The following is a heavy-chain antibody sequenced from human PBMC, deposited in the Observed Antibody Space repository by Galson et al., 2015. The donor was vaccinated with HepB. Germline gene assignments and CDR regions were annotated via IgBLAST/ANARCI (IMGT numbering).Heavy chain of an antibody. D-gene: IGHD3-10*01. CDR1: GGTFSSCA. V-gene: IGHV1-69*13. CDR3: ARPYGSGIGNWVDP. CDR2: IIPIFGTA. Sequence: SVKVSCKASGGTFSSCAISWVRQAPGQGLEWMGGIIPIFGTANYAQKFQGRVTITADESTSTAYMELSSLRSEDTAVYYCARPYGSGIGNWVDPSGQGTLVTVSS. J-gene: IGHJ5*02.